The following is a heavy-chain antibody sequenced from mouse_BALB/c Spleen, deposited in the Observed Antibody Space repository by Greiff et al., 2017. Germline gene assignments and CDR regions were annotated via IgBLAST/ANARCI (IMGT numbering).Heavy chain of an antibody. CDR3: ARGSGAMDY. V-gene: IGHV5-4*02. CDR1: GFTFSDYY. J-gene: IGHJ4*01. CDR2: ISDGGSYT. Sequence: EVKVVESGGGLVKPGGSLKLSCAASGFTFSDYYMYWVRQTPEKRLEWVATISDGGSYTYYPDSVKGRFTISRDNAKNNLYLQMSSLKSEDTAMYYCARGSGAMDYWGQGTSVTVSS.